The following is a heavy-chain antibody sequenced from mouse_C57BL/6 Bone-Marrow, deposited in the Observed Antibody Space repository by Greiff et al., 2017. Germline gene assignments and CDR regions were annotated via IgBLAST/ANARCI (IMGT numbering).Heavy chain of an antibody. J-gene: IGHJ2*01. V-gene: IGHV1-64*01. D-gene: IGHD2-1*01. CDR3: ASYYGNYLYYFDY. Sequence: QVQLQQPGAELVKPGASVKLSCKASGYTFTSYWMHWVKQRPGQGLEWIGMIHPNSGSTNYNEKFKSKATLTVDKSSSTAYMQLSSLTSEDSAVYYCASYYGNYLYYFDYWGQGTTLTVSS. CDR1: GYTFTSYW. CDR2: IHPNSGST.